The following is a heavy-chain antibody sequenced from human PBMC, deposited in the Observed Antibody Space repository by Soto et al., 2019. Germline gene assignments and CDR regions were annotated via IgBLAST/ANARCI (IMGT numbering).Heavy chain of an antibody. D-gene: IGHD2-8*01. J-gene: IGHJ4*02. CDR3: VKGVTPRVRRMSW. CDR1: GLTFSAYV. CDR2: ISGSGGTT. Sequence: GGSLRLSCAASGLTFSAYVMNWVRQAPGKGLEWVSGISGSGGTTYYADSVKGRFTISRDNSKNTLYLQMNSLRAEDTAVYYCVKGVTPRVRRMSWRGQGTLVTVSS. V-gene: IGHV3-23*01.